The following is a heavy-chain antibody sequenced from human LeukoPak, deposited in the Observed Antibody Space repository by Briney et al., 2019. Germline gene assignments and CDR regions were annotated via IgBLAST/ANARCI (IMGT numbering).Heavy chain of an antibody. CDR3: ARGEVPPHYFDS. CDR2: IIPIFGTA. J-gene: IGHJ4*02. V-gene: IGHV1-69*13. Sequence: ASVKVSCKASGYTFTSHFMHWVRQAPGQGLEWMGGIIPIFGTANYAQRFQGRVTITADESTTTAYMEVSSLRSEDTAVYYCARGEVPPHYFDSWGQGTLVTVSS. CDR1: GYTFTSHF.